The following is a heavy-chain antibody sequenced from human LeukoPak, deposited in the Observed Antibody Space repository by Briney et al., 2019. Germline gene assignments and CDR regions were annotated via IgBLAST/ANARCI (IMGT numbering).Heavy chain of an antibody. Sequence: SETLSLTCSVSGASISSGSNYWGWIRQPPGKTLEWIGSIYSSGSTYYNSSLQTRVIIIIDTPKNHFSLTLSSVTAADTAVYYCARDQRRPDIVVVVAAWDCWGQGTLVTVSS. CDR3: ARDQRRPDIVVVVAAWDC. J-gene: IGHJ4*02. D-gene: IGHD2-15*01. V-gene: IGHV4-39*07. CDR2: IYSSGST. CDR1: GASISSGSNY.